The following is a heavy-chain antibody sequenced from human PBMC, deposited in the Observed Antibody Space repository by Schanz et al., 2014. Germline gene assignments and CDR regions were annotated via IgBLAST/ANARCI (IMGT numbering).Heavy chain of an antibody. Sequence: QVQVVQSGAEVKKPGASVKVSCKASGYTFTDYGVIWVRQAPGQGLEWMGRIIPILGIANYAQKFQGRVTNTADKSTSTAYMELSSLRSEDTAVYYCARGYGDSPTDFWGQGTLXTVSS. CDR3: ARGYGDSPTDF. V-gene: IGHV1-69*04. J-gene: IGHJ4*02. CDR1: GYTFTDYG. CDR2: IIPILGIA. D-gene: IGHD4-17*01.